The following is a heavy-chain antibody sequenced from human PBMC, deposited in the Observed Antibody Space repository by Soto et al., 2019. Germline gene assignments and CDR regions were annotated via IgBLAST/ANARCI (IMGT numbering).Heavy chain of an antibody. V-gene: IGHV3-33*01. CDR1: GFTFSSYG. CDR3: ARYVSSRYNNWIDP. D-gene: IGHD6-13*01. Sequence: QVQLVESGGGVVQPGGSLRLSCAASGFTFSSYGMHWVRQAPSKGLEWVAVIWYDGGEKYYADSVKGRFTISRDNSKNTLSLQMNNLSAEDTAVYYCARYVSSRYNNWIDPWGQGTLVTVSS. J-gene: IGHJ5*02. CDR2: IWYDGGEK.